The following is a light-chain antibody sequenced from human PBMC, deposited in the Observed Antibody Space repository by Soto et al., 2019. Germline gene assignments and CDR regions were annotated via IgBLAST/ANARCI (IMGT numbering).Light chain of an antibody. CDR1: SSDIGGYNY. J-gene: IGLJ3*02. Sequence: QSALTQPRSVSGSPGQSVTISCTGTSSDIGGYNYVSWYQQHPGKAPKLMIYDVSKRPSGVPDRFFGSKSGYTASPTISGLQTEDEADYYCCSFAGSLWVFGGGTKLTVL. V-gene: IGLV2-11*01. CDR3: CSFAGSLWV. CDR2: DVS.